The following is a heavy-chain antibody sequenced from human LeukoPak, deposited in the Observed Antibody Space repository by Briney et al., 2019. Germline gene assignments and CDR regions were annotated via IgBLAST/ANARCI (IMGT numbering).Heavy chain of an antibody. Sequence: PSETLSLTCAVYGGSFSGYYWSWIRQPPGKGLEWIGEINHSGSTNYNPSLKSRVTISVDTSKNQFSLKLSSVPAADTAVYYCARGHSVTGNYYFDYWGQGTLVTVSS. CDR2: INHSGST. V-gene: IGHV4-34*01. D-gene: IGHD4-17*01. J-gene: IGHJ4*02. CDR1: GGSFSGYY. CDR3: ARGHSVTGNYYFDY.